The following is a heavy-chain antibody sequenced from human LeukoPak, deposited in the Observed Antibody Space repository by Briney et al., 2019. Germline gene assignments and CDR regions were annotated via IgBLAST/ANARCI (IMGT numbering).Heavy chain of an antibody. V-gene: IGHV3-53*01. CDR2: IYSGGST. Sequence: PGGSLRLSCAASGFTVSSNYMSGVRQAPGKGLEWVSVIYSGGSTYYADSVKGRFTISRDNSKNTLYLQMNRLRAEDTAVYYCARLIFVDAYSNRNNWFDPWGQGTLVTVSS. J-gene: IGHJ5*02. CDR3: ARLIFVDAYSNRNNWFDP. CDR1: GFTVSSNY. D-gene: IGHD4-11*01.